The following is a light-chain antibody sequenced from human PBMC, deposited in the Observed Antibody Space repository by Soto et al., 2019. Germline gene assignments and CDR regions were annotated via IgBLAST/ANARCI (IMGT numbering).Light chain of an antibody. CDR2: GAS. V-gene: IGKV3-20*01. CDR1: QSISSSY. Sequence: EIVLTQSPGTLSLSPGERATLSCRARQSISSSYLAWYQQRPGQAPRLLIYGASSRATGITDRFSGSGSGTDFTLTISRLEPEDFAVYFCQQYGSSPRKFGQGTKVEVK. J-gene: IGKJ1*01. CDR3: QQYGSSPRK.